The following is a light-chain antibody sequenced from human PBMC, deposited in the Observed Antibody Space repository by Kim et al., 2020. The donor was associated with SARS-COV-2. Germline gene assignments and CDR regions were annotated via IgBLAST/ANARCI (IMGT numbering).Light chain of an antibody. CDR1: QDIGKH. CDR2: DAS. CDR3: QQSKNFPIT. V-gene: IGKV1-33*01. Sequence: ASVGDIVSVSCLASQDIGKHLYWYQQKPVKAPKVLIYDASNLEIGAPSRFSGSGSGTDFSFTISNLQPEDMATYYCQQSKNFPITFGQGTRLEIK. J-gene: IGKJ5*01.